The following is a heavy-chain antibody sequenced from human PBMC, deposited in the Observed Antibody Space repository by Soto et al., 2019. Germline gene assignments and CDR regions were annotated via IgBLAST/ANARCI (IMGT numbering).Heavy chain of an antibody. Sequence: SVKVSCKASGGTFSSYAISWVRQAPGQGLEWTGGIIPIFGTANYAQKFQGRVTITADESTSTAYMELSSLRSEDTAVHYCARGFCSGGSCYGDVSWFDPWGQGTLVTVSS. CDR3: ARGFCSGGSCYGDVSWFDP. V-gene: IGHV1-69*13. CDR1: GGTFSSYA. J-gene: IGHJ5*02. CDR2: IIPIFGTA. D-gene: IGHD2-15*01.